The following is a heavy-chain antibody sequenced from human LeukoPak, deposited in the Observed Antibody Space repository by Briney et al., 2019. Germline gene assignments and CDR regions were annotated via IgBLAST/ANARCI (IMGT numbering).Heavy chain of an antibody. CDR1: GGSISRNY. V-gene: IGHV4-59*01. D-gene: IGHD5-12*01. J-gene: IGHJ4*02. CDR2: IYYTGSI. CDR3: ARALGSVGYVYFDY. Sequence: SETLSLTCTASGGSISRNYWSWIRKPPGKRLQWIGYIYYTGSINYNPSLKSRVTISVDTSKNHFSLRLSSVTAADTAVYYCARALGSVGYVYFDYWGQGTLVTVSS.